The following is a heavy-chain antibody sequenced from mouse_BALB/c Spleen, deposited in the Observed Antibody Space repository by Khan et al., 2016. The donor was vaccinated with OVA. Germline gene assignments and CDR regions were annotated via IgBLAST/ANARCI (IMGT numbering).Heavy chain of an antibody. CDR1: GFNFKDYY. D-gene: IGHD6-1*01. CDR2: IDPDNGNT. J-gene: IGHJ2*01. V-gene: IGHV14-1*02. CDR3: PSAILHDLDY. Sequence: VQLQQSGTVLVRPGALVRLSCTASGFNFKDYYIHWVKQRPDQGLEWIGWIDPDNGNTMYDPNFQGKANITADTSSNTAYLQLSSLTSEATAAFYCPSAILHDLDYWGQGTTLTVSS.